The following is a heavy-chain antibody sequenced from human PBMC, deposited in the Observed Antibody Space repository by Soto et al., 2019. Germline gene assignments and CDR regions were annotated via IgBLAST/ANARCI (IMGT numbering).Heavy chain of an antibody. Sequence: QMQLVQAGPEVKKPGTSVKVSCKASGFTFTSSAVQWVRQARGQRLEWIGWIVVGSGNTNYAQKFQERVTITRDMSTSTAYRALSSLRAEDTAVYYCAAVGAERLERPDVDYWGQGTLVTVSS. D-gene: IGHD1-1*01. CDR3: AAVGAERLERPDVDY. CDR1: GFTFTSSA. J-gene: IGHJ4*02. CDR2: IVVGSGNT. V-gene: IGHV1-58*01.